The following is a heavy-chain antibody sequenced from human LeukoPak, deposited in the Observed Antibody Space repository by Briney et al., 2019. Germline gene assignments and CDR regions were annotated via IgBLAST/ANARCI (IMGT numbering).Heavy chain of an antibody. CDR3: VKLDTYYYDSSGYYYFDY. CDR1: GYSFTSYW. D-gene: IGHD3-22*01. V-gene: IGHV5-51*01. CDR2: IYPGGSDT. Sequence: GESLKISCKGSGYSFTSYWIGWVRQMPGKGLEWMGIIYPGGSDTRYSPSFQGQVTISADKSISTAYLQWSSLKASDTAMYYCVKLDTYYYDSSGYYYFDYWGQGTLVTVSS. J-gene: IGHJ4*02.